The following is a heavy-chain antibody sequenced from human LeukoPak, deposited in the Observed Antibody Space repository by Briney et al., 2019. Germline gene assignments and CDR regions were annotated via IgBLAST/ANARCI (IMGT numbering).Heavy chain of an antibody. Sequence: SETLSLTCAVYGGSFSDSYWSWIRQPPGKGLEWIGEINHSGSTNYNPSLKSRVTMSVDTSKNQFSLKLNSVTAADTAVYYCARMGGVVLGGYYFDYWGQGTLVTVSS. V-gene: IGHV4-34*01. D-gene: IGHD1-26*01. J-gene: IGHJ4*02. CDR1: GGSFSDSY. CDR3: ARMGGVVLGGYYFDY. CDR2: INHSGST.